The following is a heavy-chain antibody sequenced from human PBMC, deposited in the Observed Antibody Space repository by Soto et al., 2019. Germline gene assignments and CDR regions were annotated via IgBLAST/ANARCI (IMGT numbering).Heavy chain of an antibody. Sequence: PGGSLRLSXAASGFTFSSYGMHWVRQAPGKGLEWVAVISYDGSNKYYADSVKGRFAISRDNAKNSLYLQMNSLRAEDTAVYYCARGVWDSSGYYSNSWFDPWGQGTLVTVSS. D-gene: IGHD3-22*01. J-gene: IGHJ5*02. CDR1: GFTFSSYG. CDR2: ISYDGSNK. V-gene: IGHV3-30*03. CDR3: ARGVWDSSGYYSNSWFDP.